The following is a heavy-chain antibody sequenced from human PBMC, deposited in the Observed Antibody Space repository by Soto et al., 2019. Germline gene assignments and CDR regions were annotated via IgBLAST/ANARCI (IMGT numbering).Heavy chain of an antibody. CDR3: ARGTSSSGLFDP. J-gene: IGHJ5*02. CDR2: ISSSSSYI. CDR1: GFTFSSYS. D-gene: IGHD6-19*01. Sequence: GGSLSLSCAASGFTFSSYSMNWVRQAPGKGLEWVSSISSSSSYIYYADSVKGRFTISRDNAKNSLYLQMNSLRAEDTAVYYCARGTSSSGLFDPWGQGTLVTVSS. V-gene: IGHV3-21*01.